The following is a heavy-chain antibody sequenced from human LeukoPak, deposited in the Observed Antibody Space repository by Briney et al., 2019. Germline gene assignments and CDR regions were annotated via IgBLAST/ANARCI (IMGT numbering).Heavy chain of an antibody. J-gene: IGHJ4*02. CDR1: GFTFSKYA. V-gene: IGHV3-21*01. D-gene: IGHD3-10*01. Sequence: GGSLRLSCAASGFTFSKYAMSWVRQAPGKGLEWVSSISSSSSYIYYADSVKGRFTISRDDSKNTVFPQVNSLRAEDTAVYFCARDLSYGSGEFWGQGTLVTVSS. CDR2: ISSSSSYI. CDR3: ARDLSYGSGEF.